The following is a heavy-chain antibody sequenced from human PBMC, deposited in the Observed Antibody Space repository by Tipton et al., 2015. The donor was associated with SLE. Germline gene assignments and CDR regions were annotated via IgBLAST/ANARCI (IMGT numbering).Heavy chain of an antibody. CDR3: ARRRSIAAAGTGFDY. D-gene: IGHD6-13*01. CDR1: GYSFTSYW. CDR2: IYPGDSDT. Sequence: QLVQSGAEMKKPGESLKISCKGSGYSFTSYWIGWARQMPGKCLEWLGIIYPGDSDTRYSPSFQGQVTISADKSISTAYLQWSSLKASDTAMYYCARRRSIAAAGTGFDYWGQGTLVTVSS. J-gene: IGHJ4*02. V-gene: IGHV5-51*03.